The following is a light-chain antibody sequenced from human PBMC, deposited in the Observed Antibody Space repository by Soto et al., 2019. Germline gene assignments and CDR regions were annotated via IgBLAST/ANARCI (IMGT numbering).Light chain of an antibody. CDR3: MQGTSCPIT. CDR1: ESSSSW. Sequence: IQMTQSPSTLSASVGARVTLSCLVSESSSSWLGWYQQKPGKAPKLLIYPASSLQRGVPSRFSGSGSGTDFTLTISRAQAEDFATYYCMQGTSCPITFGQGTRLEIK. V-gene: IGKV1-5*01. J-gene: IGKJ5*01. CDR2: PAS.